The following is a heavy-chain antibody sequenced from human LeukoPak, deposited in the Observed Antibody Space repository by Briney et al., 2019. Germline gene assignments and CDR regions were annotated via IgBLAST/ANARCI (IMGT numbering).Heavy chain of an antibody. CDR1: GFTFSSYW. Sequence: GGSLRLSCAASGFTFSSYWMHWVRQAPGKGLVWVSYISSSSSTIYYADSVKGRFTISRDNAKNSLYLQMNSLRAEDTAVYYCASVVVPAAIPYTFDYWGQGTLVTVSS. J-gene: IGHJ4*02. V-gene: IGHV3-48*01. D-gene: IGHD2-2*02. CDR2: ISSSSSTI. CDR3: ASVVVPAAIPYTFDY.